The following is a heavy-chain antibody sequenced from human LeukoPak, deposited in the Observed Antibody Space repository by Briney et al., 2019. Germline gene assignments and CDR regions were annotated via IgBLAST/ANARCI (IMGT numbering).Heavy chain of an antibody. J-gene: IGHJ6*02. CDR1: GFTFINYA. CDR2: INGRGDGI. V-gene: IGHV3-23*01. Sequence: GGSLRLSCAASGFTFINYAMSWIRQAPGKGLEWVSGINGRGDGIYFADSVKGRFTISRDNSKNTLYLQMNSLRAEDTAVYYCARERRGDTAMTKYYYGMDVWGQGTTVTVSS. D-gene: IGHD5-18*01. CDR3: ARERRGDTAMTKYYYGMDV.